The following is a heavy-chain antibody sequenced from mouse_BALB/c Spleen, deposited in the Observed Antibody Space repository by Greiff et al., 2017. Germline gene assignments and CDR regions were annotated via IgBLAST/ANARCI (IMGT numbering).Heavy chain of an antibody. J-gene: IGHJ4*01. D-gene: IGHD2-2*01. Sequence: VQLQQSGPELVKPGASVKVSCKASGYAFTSYNMYWVKQSHGKSLEWIGYIDPYNGGTSYNQKFKGKATLTVDKSSSTAYMHLNSLTSEDSAVYYCARRDYGYDGYAMDYWGQGTSVTVSS. V-gene: IGHV1S135*01. CDR2: IDPYNGGT. CDR3: ARRDYGYDGYAMDY. CDR1: GYAFTSYN.